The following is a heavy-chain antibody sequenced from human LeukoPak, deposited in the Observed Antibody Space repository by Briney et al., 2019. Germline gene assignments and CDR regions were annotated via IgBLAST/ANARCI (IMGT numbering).Heavy chain of an antibody. CDR1: RFTFSTYN. Sequence: GGSLRLSCAASRFTFSTYNMNWVRQAPGKGPEWVSSITGSSTYIYYADSVKGRFTISRDNAKNSLYLQMNSLRAEDTAVYYCARIFWTYAFDIWGQGTMVTVSS. D-gene: IGHD1-1*01. J-gene: IGHJ3*02. CDR3: ARIFWTYAFDI. V-gene: IGHV3-21*01. CDR2: ITGSSTYI.